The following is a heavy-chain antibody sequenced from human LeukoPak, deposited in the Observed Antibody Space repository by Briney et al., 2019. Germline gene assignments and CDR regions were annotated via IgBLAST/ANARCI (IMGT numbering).Heavy chain of an antibody. CDR2: ISAYNGNT. V-gene: IGHV1-18*01. CDR3: ARVSYNWFDP. CDR1: GYTFTSYA. Sequence: ASVKVSCKASGYTFTSYAISGGRRAPGQGLKCMGWISAYNGNTYYAQNFQGRVTMTADTSTSTAYMELRSLRSDDTAVYYCARVSYNWFDPWGQGTLLTVS. D-gene: IGHD6-6*01. J-gene: IGHJ5*02.